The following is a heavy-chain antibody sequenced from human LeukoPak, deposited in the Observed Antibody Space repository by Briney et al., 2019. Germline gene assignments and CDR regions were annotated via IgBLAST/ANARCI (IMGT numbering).Heavy chain of an antibody. V-gene: IGHV3-53*01. J-gene: IGHJ4*02. CDR2: IYSGGGT. CDR3: PRGGYDILTGYYQSLDY. CDR1: GFTVSSNY. D-gene: IGHD3-9*01. Sequence: GGSLRLSCAASGFTVSSNYMSWVRQAPGKGLEWVSVIYSGGGTYHADSVKGRFTISRDNAKNSLYLQMNSLRAEDAALYHCPRGGYDILTGYYQSLDYWGQGTLATVSS.